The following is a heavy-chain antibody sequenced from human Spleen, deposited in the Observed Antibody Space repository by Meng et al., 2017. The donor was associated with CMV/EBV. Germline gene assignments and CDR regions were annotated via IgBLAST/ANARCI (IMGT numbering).Heavy chain of an antibody. CDR1: FTFIGHT. V-gene: IGHV3-21*01. CDR3: ARGRIGVFGDHRGVWGY. CDR2: ISSGSSFM. J-gene: IGHJ4*02. D-gene: IGHD4-17*01. Sequence: FTFIGHTMTWVRQAPGRGLEWVSSISSGSSFMYYADSMKGRFSVSRDNAKNSLYLQMSSLRAEDTAVYYCARGRIGVFGDHRGVWGYWGQGTLVTVSS.